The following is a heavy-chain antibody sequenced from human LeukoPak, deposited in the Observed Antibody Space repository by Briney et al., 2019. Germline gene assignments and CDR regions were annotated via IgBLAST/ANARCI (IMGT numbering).Heavy chain of an antibody. J-gene: IGHJ4*02. CDR1: GYSISSGHY. Sequence: SETLSLTCAVSGYSISSGHYWGWIRQPPGKGLEWIGSIYHSGSTYYNPSLKSRVTISVDTSKNQFSLKLSSVTAADTAVYYCAREAPSIAVAGLLDWGQGTLVTVSS. V-gene: IGHV4-38-2*02. CDR3: AREAPSIAVAGLLD. D-gene: IGHD6-19*01. CDR2: IYHSGST.